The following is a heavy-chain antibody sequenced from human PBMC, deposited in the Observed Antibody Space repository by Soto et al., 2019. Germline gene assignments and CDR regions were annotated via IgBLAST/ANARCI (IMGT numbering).Heavy chain of an antibody. CDR3: ARGLRGYSGYDHDAFDI. Sequence: GGSLRLSCAASGFTFSSYSMNWVRQAPGKGLEWVSYISSSSSTIYYADSVKGRFTISRDNAKNSLYLQMNSLRAEDTAVYYCARGLRGYSGYDHDAFDIWGQGTMVTVSS. J-gene: IGHJ3*02. D-gene: IGHD5-12*01. CDR1: GFTFSSYS. CDR2: ISSSSSTI. V-gene: IGHV3-48*01.